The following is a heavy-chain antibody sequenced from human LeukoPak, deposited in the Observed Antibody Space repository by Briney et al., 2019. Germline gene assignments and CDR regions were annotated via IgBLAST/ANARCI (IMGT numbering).Heavy chain of an antibody. CDR1: GFTFSSYI. CDR2: ISSSSSTT. D-gene: IGHD3-22*01. J-gene: IGHJ4*02. Sequence: GGSLRLSCAASGFTFSSYIMNWVRQAPGKGLGWVSYISSSSSTTYYADSVKGRFTISRDNAKNSLYLHMNSLRAEDTAVYYCARDGSGYYGDFDYWGQGTLVTVSS. CDR3: ARDGSGYYGDFDY. V-gene: IGHV3-48*01.